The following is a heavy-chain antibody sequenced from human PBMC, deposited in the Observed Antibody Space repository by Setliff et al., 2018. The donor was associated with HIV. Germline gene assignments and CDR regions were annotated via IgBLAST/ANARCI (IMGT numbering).Heavy chain of an antibody. V-gene: IGHV1-3*04. CDR3: ARGGVYYYDSSGWSMDY. CDR1: GYTFTTCS. Sequence: GASVKVSCKASGYTFTTCSIHWVRQAPGQRPEWMGWIHTGTGDTKYAEKFQGRVTITADTSTDTVYMELSSLRSEDTAVYYCARGGVYYYDSSGWSMDYWGQGTLVTVSS. J-gene: IGHJ4*02. D-gene: IGHD3-22*01. CDR2: IHTGTGDT.